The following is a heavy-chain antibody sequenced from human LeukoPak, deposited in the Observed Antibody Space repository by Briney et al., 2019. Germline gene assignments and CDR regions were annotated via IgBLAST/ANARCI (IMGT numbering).Heavy chain of an antibody. D-gene: IGHD5-12*01. V-gene: IGHV3-23*01. CDR1: GITFSNYA. J-gene: IGHJ4*02. Sequence: GGSLRLSCAASGITFSNYAMTWVRQAPGKGLEWVAAIRGNGATTDYADSVKGRFTISRDNSKNTLYLQMNSLRAEDTAVYYCAKAYHESGRLIDYWGQGTLVTVSS. CDR3: AKAYHESGRLIDY. CDR2: IRGNGATT.